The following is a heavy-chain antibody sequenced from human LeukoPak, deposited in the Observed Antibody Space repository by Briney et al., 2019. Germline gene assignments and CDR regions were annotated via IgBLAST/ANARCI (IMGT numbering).Heavy chain of an antibody. V-gene: IGHV3-11*01. CDR3: ARDVPVLLWFGESSHRWFDP. CDR2: ISSSGSTI. Sequence: KAGGSLRLSCAASGFTFSDYYMSWIRQAPGKGLEWVSYISSSGSTIYYADSVKGRFTISRDNAKNSLYLQMNSLRAEDTAVYYCARDVPVLLWFGESSHRWFDPWGQGTLVTVSS. CDR1: GFTFSDYY. D-gene: IGHD3-10*01. J-gene: IGHJ5*02.